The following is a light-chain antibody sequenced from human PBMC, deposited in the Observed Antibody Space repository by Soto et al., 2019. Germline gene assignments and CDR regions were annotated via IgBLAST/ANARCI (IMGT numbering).Light chain of an antibody. V-gene: IGKV3-15*01. CDR2: DTS. CDR3: QQYIDWPPGT. CDR1: QSVSSN. Sequence: EIVITQSPATLSVSPRERATLSSRPAQSVSSNLAWYQQKPGQGPRPLILDTSTRAAGISARFSGSGSGTEFTLTISILQSEDFEVYFCQQYIDWPPGTFGQGTKVDIK. J-gene: IGKJ1*01.